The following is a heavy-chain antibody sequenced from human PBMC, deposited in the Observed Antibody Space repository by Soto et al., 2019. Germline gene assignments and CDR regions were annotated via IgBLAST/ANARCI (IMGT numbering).Heavy chain of an antibody. CDR2: ISSSSSII. CDR1: GFTFSSYS. Sequence: GGSLRLSCVASGFTFSSYSMNWVRQAPGKGLEWVSYISSSSSIIYYADSVKGRFTISGDNAKNSLYLQMNSLRDEDTAVYYCATSVGASGYDFYWGQGTLVTVSS. CDR3: ATSVGASGYDFY. J-gene: IGHJ4*02. V-gene: IGHV3-48*02. D-gene: IGHD5-12*01.